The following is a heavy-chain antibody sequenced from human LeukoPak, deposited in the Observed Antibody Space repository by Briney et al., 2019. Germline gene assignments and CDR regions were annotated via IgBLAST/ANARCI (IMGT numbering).Heavy chain of an antibody. CDR1: GFTFDDYA. J-gene: IGHJ6*03. CDR2: ISWNSGNI. V-gene: IGHV3-9*03. CDR3: AKSSFSRYYGSGYYYYMDV. D-gene: IGHD3-10*01. Sequence: PGGSLRLSCAGSGFTFDDYAMHWVRQAPGKGLEWVSGISWNSGNIGYADSVKGRFTISRDNAKNSLYLQMNSLKPEDMAFYYCAKSSFSRYYGSGYYYYMDVWGKGTTVTVYS.